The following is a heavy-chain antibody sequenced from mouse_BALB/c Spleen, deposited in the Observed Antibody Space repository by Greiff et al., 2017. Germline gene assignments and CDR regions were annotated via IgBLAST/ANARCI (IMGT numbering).Heavy chain of an antibody. D-gene: IGHD1-1*01. V-gene: IGHV5-17*02. Sequence: EVKLVESGGGLVQPGGSRKLSCAASGFTFSSFGMHWVRQAPEKGLEWVAYISSGSSTIYYADTVKGRFTISRDNPKNTLFLQMTSLRSEDTAMYYCARWDASSSRFAYWGQGTLVTVSA. CDR3: ARWDASSSRFAY. J-gene: IGHJ3*01. CDR2: ISSGSSTI. CDR1: GFTFSSFG.